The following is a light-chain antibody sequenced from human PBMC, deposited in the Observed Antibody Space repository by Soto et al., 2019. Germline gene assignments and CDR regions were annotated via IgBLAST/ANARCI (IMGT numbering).Light chain of an antibody. CDR1: SSDVGAHDF. CDR2: EVT. V-gene: IGLV2-14*01. J-gene: IGLJ1*01. CDR3: NSYTNTAARV. Sequence: QSALTQPASVSGSPGQSITISCTGTSSDVGAHDFVSWYQQHPGKAPKLMIYEVTNRPSGLSARFSGSKSGNTASLTISGLQAEDEADYYCNSYTNTAARVFGTGTKLTVL.